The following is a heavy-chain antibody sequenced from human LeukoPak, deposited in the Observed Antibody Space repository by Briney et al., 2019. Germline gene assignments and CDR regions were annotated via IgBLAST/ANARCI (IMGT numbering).Heavy chain of an antibody. CDR2: INGRVGDT. CDR3: AKDRAGTPWAD. CDR1: GFTFSTYT. J-gene: IGHJ4*02. Sequence: GASLRLSCAASGFTFSTYTMTSVRQPPRKGLECVSTINGRVGDTYYADSVKGRFTISRDNSRNTVYLQMNSLRAEDTAVYYCAKDRAGTPWADWGQGTLVTVSS. V-gene: IGHV3-23*01. D-gene: IGHD1-1*01.